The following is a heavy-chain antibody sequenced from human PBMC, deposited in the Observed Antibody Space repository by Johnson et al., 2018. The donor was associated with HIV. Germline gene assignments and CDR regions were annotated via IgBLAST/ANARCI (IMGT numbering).Heavy chain of an antibody. CDR3: ARVIDQYFDSILDDAFDV. D-gene: IGHD3-22*01. J-gene: IGHJ3*01. CDR2: IRYDGSNK. V-gene: IGHV3-30*02. Sequence: QVQPVESGGGLVQPGGSLRLSCGASAFTFSSNDMKWVRQAPGKGLEWVAFIRYDGSNKYYADSVKGRFTISRDTAKNTLYLQMNSLRAEDTAIYYCARVIDQYFDSILDDAFDVWGQGTVVTVSS. CDR1: AFTFSSND.